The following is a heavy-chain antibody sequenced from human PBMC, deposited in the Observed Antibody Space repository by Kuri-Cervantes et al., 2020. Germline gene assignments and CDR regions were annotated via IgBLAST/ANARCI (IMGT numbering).Heavy chain of an antibody. CDR1: GFTFSSYS. Sequence: GESLKISCAASGFTFSSYSMNWVRQAPGKGLEWIFGINWNGDITGYADSVKGRFTISRDNAKKFLYQRMNSLRVEDTALYYCASLGPGYNSSWSYWGQGTLVTVSS. D-gene: IGHD6-19*01. V-gene: IGHV3-20*04. J-gene: IGHJ4*02. CDR2: INWNGDIT. CDR3: ASLGPGYNSSWSY.